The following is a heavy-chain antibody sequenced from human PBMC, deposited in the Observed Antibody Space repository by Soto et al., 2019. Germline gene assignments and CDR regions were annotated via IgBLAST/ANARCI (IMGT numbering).Heavy chain of an antibody. V-gene: IGHV4-39*07. CDR1: GGSISETGYY. CDR3: ARSQTPVTSYDY. D-gene: IGHD4-17*01. J-gene: IGHJ4*02. Sequence: SETLSLTCTVSGGSISETGYYWGWIRQPPGKGLEWIGNIYYSGSTDYNPSLKSRVTISVDRSKNQFSLKLSSVTAADTAVYYFARSQTPVTSYDYWCQGTLVTVSS. CDR2: IYYSGST.